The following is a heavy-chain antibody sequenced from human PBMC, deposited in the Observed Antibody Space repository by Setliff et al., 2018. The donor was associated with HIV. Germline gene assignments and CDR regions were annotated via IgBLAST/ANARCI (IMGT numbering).Heavy chain of an antibody. CDR1: GGSIGSGSYY. V-gene: IGHV4-61*02. CDR3: ATALGYCSGGSCCPYYFDY. J-gene: IGHJ4*02. Sequence: SETLSLTCTVSGGSIGSGSYYWTWIRQPAGKGLEWIGRIYTSGNINYNPSLKSRVTISVDTSKNQFSLNLSSVTAADTAVYYCATALGYCSGGSCCPYYFDYWGQGTLVTVSS. D-gene: IGHD2-15*01. CDR2: IYTSGNI.